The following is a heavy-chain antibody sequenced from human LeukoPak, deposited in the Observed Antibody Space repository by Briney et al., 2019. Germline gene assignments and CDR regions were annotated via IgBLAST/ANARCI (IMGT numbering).Heavy chain of an antibody. V-gene: IGHV6-1*01. J-gene: IGHJ4*02. CDR1: GDSVSSNTAA. Sequence: SQTLSLTCAISGDSVSSNTAAWNWIRQSPSRGLEWLGRTYYRSKWYDDYAVFVKSRIIINPDTSKNQFYLQLNSVTPEDTAVYYCARNNLNSSGWYSFDSWGQGTLVTVSS. CDR3: ARNNLNSSGWYSFDS. D-gene: IGHD6-19*01. CDR2: TYYRSKWYD.